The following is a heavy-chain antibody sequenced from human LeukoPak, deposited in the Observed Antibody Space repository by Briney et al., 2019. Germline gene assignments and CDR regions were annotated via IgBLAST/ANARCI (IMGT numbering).Heavy chain of an antibody. V-gene: IGHV3-74*01. D-gene: IGHD5-12*01. J-gene: IGHJ4*02. Sequence: PGGSLRLSCAASGFTFSNYWMHWVRQAPGKGLVWVSRINRDGSSTDYLDSVKGRFTISRDNARNTLYLQMNSLRAEDTAVYYCAKTDLEWLFDYWGQGTLVTVSS. CDR3: AKTDLEWLFDY. CDR2: INRDGSST. CDR1: GFTFSNYW.